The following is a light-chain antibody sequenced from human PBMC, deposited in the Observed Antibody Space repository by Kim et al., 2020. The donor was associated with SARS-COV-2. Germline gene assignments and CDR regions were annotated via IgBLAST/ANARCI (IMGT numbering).Light chain of an antibody. V-gene: IGKV3-11*01. J-gene: IGKJ5*01. CDR1: QSVSSY. CDR2: DAS. Sequence: SLSPGERAPLSCRASQSVSSYLAWYQQKPGQAPRLLIYDASNRATGIPARFSGSGSGTDFTLTISSLEPEDFAVYYCQQRSNWPTFGQGTRLEIK. CDR3: QQRSNWPT.